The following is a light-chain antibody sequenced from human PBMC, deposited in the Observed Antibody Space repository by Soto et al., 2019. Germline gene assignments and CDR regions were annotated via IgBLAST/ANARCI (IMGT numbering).Light chain of an antibody. Sequence: QSVLTQPASLSGSPGQSITISSTGTSGDVGGYYYVSWYQHHPGKVPKLIIYEVTKRPSGVPDRFSGSKSGNTASLTVSGLQAEDEADYYCMSYVGSNIFVFGTGTKVTVL. CDR2: EVT. CDR3: MSYVGSNIFV. V-gene: IGLV2-8*01. CDR1: SGDVGGYYY. J-gene: IGLJ1*01.